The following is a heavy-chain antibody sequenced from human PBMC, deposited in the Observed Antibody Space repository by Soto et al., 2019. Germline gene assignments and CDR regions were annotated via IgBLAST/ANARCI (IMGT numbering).Heavy chain of an antibody. J-gene: IGHJ5*02. CDR3: AKFYGGNSAHTYTIDP. CDR2: ISGSGGST. CDR1: EFTFSTYA. Sequence: EVQLLESGGGLVQPGGSLRLSCAASEFTFSTYAMSWVRQAPGKGLEWVSTISGSGGSTHYADSVKGRFTISRDNSKNTLYLQMNSLRAEDTAVYYCAKFYGGNSAHTYTIDPWGQGTLVTVSS. D-gene: IGHD2-21*02. V-gene: IGHV3-23*01.